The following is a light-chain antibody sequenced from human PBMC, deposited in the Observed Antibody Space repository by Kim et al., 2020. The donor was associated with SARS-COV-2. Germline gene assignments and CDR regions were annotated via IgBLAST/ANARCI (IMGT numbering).Light chain of an antibody. V-gene: IGLV3-1*01. Sequence: SYELTQPPSVSVSPGQTASITCSGDKLGDKYACWYQQKPGQSPVLVIYQDSKRPSGIPERLSGSNSGNTATLTISGTQAMDEADYYCQAWDSSTGGFGGG. CDR2: QDS. J-gene: IGLJ3*02. CDR1: KLGDKY. CDR3: QAWDSSTGG.